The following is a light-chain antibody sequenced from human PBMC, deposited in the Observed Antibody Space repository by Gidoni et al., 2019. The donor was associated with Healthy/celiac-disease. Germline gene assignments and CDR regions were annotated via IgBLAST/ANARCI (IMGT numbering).Light chain of an antibody. CDR2: DAS. CDR3: QQRSNWPPMYT. Sequence: EIVLTQSSATLSLSPGERATLSCSASQSVSSYLAWYQQKPGQAPRLLIYDASNRATGIPARFSGSGSGTDFTLTISSLEPEDFAVYYCQQRSNWPPMYTFGQGTKLEIK. V-gene: IGKV3-11*01. CDR1: QSVSSY. J-gene: IGKJ2*01.